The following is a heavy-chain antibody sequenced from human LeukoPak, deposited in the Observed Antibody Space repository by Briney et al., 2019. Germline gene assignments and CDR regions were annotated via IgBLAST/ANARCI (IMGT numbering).Heavy chain of an antibody. J-gene: IGHJ3*02. Sequence: SETLSLTCTVSGGSISSGGYYWSWIRQPPGKGLEWIGYIYHSGSTYYNPSLKSRVTISVDTSKNQFSLKLSSVTAADTAVYYCARQSSGWDAFDIWGQGTMVTVSS. V-gene: IGHV4-30-2*01. D-gene: IGHD6-19*01. CDR2: IYHSGST. CDR1: GGSISSGGYY. CDR3: ARQSSGWDAFDI.